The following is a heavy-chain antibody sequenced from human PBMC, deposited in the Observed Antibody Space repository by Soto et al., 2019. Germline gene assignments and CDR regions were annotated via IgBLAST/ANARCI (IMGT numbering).Heavy chain of an antibody. CDR3: SRDSLGGRGIITTYYFDC. CDR1: GFTFGDYA. CDR2: IRSKAYGGTT. Sequence: GGSLRLSCRSYGFTFGDYAMSWFRQAPGKGLEWVGVIRSKAYGGTTEYAASVKGRIIISRDDSRSIAYLHMNSLKTVDTALYYCSRDSLGGRGIITTYYFDCWGQGTLVTVSS. V-gene: IGHV3-49*03. J-gene: IGHJ4*02. D-gene: IGHD3-10*01.